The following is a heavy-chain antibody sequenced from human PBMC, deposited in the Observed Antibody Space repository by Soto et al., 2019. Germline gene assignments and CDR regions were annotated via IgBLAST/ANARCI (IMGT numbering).Heavy chain of an antibody. Sequence: EVQLLESGGGLVQPGWSLRLSCAASGFTFSSYAMRWVRKATGKGLEWVSAISGSGGSTYYADAVKGRFTISRDNSKNTVYLQMNSLRGEDTAVYYCARRGSGSDYDYWGQGTLVTVSS. V-gene: IGHV3-23*01. D-gene: IGHD1-26*01. CDR1: GFTFSSYA. CDR3: ARRGSGSDYDY. J-gene: IGHJ4*02. CDR2: ISGSGGST.